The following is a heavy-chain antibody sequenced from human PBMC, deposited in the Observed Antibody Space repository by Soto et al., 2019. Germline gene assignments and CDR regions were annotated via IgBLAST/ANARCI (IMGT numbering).Heavy chain of an antibody. J-gene: IGHJ6*02. CDR3: ASRQGNDYDILTGYGYDYYYGMDV. CDR2: MNPNSGNT. CDR1: GYTFTSYD. D-gene: IGHD3-9*01. Sequence: ASVKVSCKASGYTFTSYDINWVRQATGQGXEWVGWMNPNSGNTGYAQKFQGRVTMTRNTSISTAYMELSSLRSEDTAVYYCASRQGNDYDILTGYGYDYYYGMDVWGQGTTVTVFS. V-gene: IGHV1-8*01.